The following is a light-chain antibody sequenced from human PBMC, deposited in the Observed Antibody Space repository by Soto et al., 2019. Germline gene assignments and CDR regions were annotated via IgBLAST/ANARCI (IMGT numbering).Light chain of an antibody. J-gene: IGLJ1*01. CDR3: SSYTSSSSYV. CDR2: DVS. V-gene: IGLV2-14*03. Sequence: QSALTQPASVSDSPGQSITISCIGTSSDIGGFYHVSWHQQHPGKAPKLIIYDVSHRPSGVSNRFSGSKTGNTASLIISGLQSEDEADYYCSSYTSSSSYVFVSGTKVTVL. CDR1: SSDIGGFYH.